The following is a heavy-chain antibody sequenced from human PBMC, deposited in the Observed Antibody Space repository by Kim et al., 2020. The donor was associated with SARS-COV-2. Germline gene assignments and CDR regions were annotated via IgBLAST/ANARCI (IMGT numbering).Heavy chain of an antibody. Sequence: GGSLRLSCAASGFTVSSNYMSWVRQAPGKGLEWVSVIYSGGSTYYADSVKGRFTISRDNSKNTLYLQMNSLRAEDTAVYYCARGGGELPRYGMDVWCQGTTVTVSS. V-gene: IGHV3-66*01. J-gene: IGHJ6*02. CDR2: IYSGGST. CDR3: ARGGGELPRYGMDV. D-gene: IGHD3-16*01. CDR1: GFTVSSNY.